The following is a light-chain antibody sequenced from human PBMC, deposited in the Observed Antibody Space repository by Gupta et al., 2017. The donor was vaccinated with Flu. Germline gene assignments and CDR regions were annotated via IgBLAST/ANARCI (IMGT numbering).Light chain of an antibody. CDR3: ASFTSDSTRV. Sequence: QSAPTQPASVSGSLGQSITISCTGTTNDIGAFKYVSWYQQNPGKAPKLIIFEVNNRPSGISNRFSGSKSGNTASLTISGLQPEDEADYYCASFTSDSTRVFGGGTRLTVL. CDR2: EVN. V-gene: IGLV2-14*01. J-gene: IGLJ2*01. CDR1: TNDIGAFKY.